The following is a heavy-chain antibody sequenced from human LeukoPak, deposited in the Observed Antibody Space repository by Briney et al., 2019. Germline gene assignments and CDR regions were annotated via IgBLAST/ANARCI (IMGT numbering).Heavy chain of an antibody. D-gene: IGHD1-26*01. CDR2: INSDGSST. V-gene: IGHV3-74*01. CDR3: ARDPPEWELPQPY. CDR1: GFTFSTYW. Sequence: PGGSLRLSCAASGFTFSTYWMHWVRQAPGKGLVWVSRINSDGSSTSYADSVKGRFTISRDNAKNTLYLQMNSLRAEDTAVYYCARDPPEWELPQPYWGQGTLVTVSS. J-gene: IGHJ4*02.